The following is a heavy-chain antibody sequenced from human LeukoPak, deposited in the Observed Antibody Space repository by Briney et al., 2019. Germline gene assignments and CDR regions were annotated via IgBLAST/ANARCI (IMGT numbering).Heavy chain of an antibody. CDR2: ISGSGDRT. J-gene: IGHJ5*02. V-gene: IGHV3-23*01. CDR3: AKGYYGSGSYGWFDP. CDR1: GFTFSSSG. Sequence: GGSLRLSCVASGFTFSSSGMIWVRQAPGKGLEWVSAISGSGDRTYHADSVKGRFTISRDNSKNTLYLHMNSLRAEDTAVYYCAKGYYGSGSYGWFDPWGQGTLVTVSS. D-gene: IGHD3-10*01.